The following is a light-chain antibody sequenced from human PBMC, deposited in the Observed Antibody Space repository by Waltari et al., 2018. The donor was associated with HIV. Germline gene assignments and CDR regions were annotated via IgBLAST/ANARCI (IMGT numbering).Light chain of an antibody. CDR1: SSDVGGYNY. Sequence: SALTQPPSASGSPGQSVTISCTGTSSDVGGYNYVSWYQQHPGKAPKLMIYEVNKRPPGVPDRFSGSKSGNTASLTVSGLQAEDEADYYCSSYAGSNNRVFGGGTKLTVL. CDR2: EVN. CDR3: SSYAGSNNRV. J-gene: IGLJ2*01. V-gene: IGLV2-8*01.